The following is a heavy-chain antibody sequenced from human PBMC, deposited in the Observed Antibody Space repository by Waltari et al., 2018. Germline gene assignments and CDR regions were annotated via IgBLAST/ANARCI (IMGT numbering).Heavy chain of an antibody. V-gene: IGHV3-74*03. Sequence: EVQLVNSGGGLVQPGGSLRLSCAASDFFTDYWLDWVRQAPGKGLVWGSRMKTEGTSITYADSVKGRFTMSRNSAKNPYYLQMNSLRAEETAVYYCTRNPGYWGQGTLVTVSS. J-gene: IGHJ4*02. CDR2: MKTEGTSI. CDR3: TRNPGY. CDR1: DFFTDYW.